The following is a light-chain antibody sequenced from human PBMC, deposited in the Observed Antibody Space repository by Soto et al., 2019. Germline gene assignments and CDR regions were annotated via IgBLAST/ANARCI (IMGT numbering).Light chain of an antibody. CDR1: QSVSSY. CDR2: DAS. V-gene: IGKV3-11*01. J-gene: IGKJ4*01. Sequence: EIVLTQSPATLSLSPGERATLSCRASQSVSSYLAWYQQKPCQAPRLLIYDASRRATGIPARFSGSGSGTDFTLTISSLEPEDFAVYYCQQRSTPLTFGGGTKVEIK. CDR3: QQRSTPLT.